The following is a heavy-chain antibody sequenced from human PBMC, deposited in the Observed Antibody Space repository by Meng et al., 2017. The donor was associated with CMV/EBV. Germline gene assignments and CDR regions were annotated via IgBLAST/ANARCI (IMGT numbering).Heavy chain of an antibody. D-gene: IGHD3-3*01. CDR3: ARIGYYTIFGNYYGMDV. CDR1: GYTFTSYG. J-gene: IGHJ6*02. Sequence: ASVTVSCKASGYTFTSYGISWVRQAPGQGLEGMGWISAYNGNTNYAQKLQGRVTMPTDTSTSTAYMELRSLRSDDTAVYYCARIGYYTIFGNYYGMDVWGQGTTVTVSS. CDR2: ISAYNGNT. V-gene: IGHV1-18*01.